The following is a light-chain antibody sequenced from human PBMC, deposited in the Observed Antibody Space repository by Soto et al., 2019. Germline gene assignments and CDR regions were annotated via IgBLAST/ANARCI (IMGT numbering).Light chain of an antibody. CDR2: ADD. J-gene: IGLJ2*01. CDR3: QSYDSSNVV. Sequence: NFMLTQPHSVSESPGKMVTISCTGSSGSIASNYVQWYQQRPGSAPTTVIYADDQRPSGVPDRFSGSIDSSSNSASLTISGLRTEDEADYYCQSYDSSNVVFGGGTKLTVL. CDR1: SGSIASNY. V-gene: IGLV6-57*02.